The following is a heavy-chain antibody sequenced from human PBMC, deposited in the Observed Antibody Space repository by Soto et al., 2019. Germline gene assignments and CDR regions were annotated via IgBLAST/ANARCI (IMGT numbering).Heavy chain of an antibody. Sequence: PSETLSLTCTVSGGSISSGGYYWSWIRQHPGKGLEWIGYIYYNGDTYYNPSLKRRVSISIDTSKNQLSLRLTSVTAADTAVYYCARSHRDNWGSPDYFDYWGQGTLVTVSS. V-gene: IGHV4-31*03. CDR2: IYYNGDT. CDR1: GGSISSGGYY. D-gene: IGHD7-27*01. J-gene: IGHJ4*02. CDR3: ARSHRDNWGSPDYFDY.